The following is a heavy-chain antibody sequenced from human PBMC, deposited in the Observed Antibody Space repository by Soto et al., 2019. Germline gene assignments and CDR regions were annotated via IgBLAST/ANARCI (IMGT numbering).Heavy chain of an antibody. D-gene: IGHD3-3*01. Sequence: ASVKVSCKASGYTFTSYDINWVRQATGQGLEWMGWMNPNSGNTGYAQKFQGRVTMTRNTSISAAYMELSSLRSEDTAVYYCARAPAGVHYVFWCCYRRYNWLAPCAQGTLVIGSS. CDR3: ARAPAGVHYVFWCCYRRYNWLAP. J-gene: IGHJ5*01. CDR2: MNPNSGNT. CDR1: GYTFTSYD. V-gene: IGHV1-8*01.